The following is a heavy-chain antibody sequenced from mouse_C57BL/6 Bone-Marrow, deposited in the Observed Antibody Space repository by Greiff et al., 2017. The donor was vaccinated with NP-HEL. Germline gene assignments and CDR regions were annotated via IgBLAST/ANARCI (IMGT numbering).Heavy chain of an antibody. V-gene: IGHV1-82*01. Sequence: QVQLQQSGPELVKPGASVKISCKASGYAFSSSWMNWVKPRPGKGLEWIGRLYPGDGDTNYNGKFKGKATLTADKSSSTAYMQLSSLTSEDSAVYFCARSGSTLDVWGTGTTVTVSS. CDR2: LYPGDGDT. CDR3: ARSGSTLDV. J-gene: IGHJ1*03. CDR1: GYAFSSSW. D-gene: IGHD1-1*01.